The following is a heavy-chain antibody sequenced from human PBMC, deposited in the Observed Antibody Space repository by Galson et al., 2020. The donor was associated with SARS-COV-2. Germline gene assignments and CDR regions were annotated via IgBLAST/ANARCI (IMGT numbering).Heavy chain of an antibody. D-gene: IGHD2-21*02. CDR3: ARIVVVTATPGRYYYYGMDV. Sequence: SETLSLTCTVSGGSISSSSYYWGWIRQPPGKGLEWIGSIYYSGSTYYNPSLKSRVTISVDTSKNQFSLKLSSVTAADTAVYYCARIVVVTATPGRYYYYGMDVWGQGTTVTVSS. J-gene: IGHJ6*02. CDR2: IYYSGST. V-gene: IGHV4-39*01. CDR1: GGSISSSSYY.